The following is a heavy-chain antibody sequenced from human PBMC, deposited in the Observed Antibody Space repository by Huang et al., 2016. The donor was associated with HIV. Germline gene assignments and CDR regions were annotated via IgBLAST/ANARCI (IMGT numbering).Heavy chain of an antibody. CDR1: GYPFTSYG. J-gene: IGHJ3*02. V-gene: IGHV1-18*01. CDR3: TRDPLYAPTWKRNAASFI. Sequence: QAQLMQSGGEVKKTGASVRVSCKASGYPFTSYGISWVRQAPGPGLEWVRWGRPDIRYTDYAQSVQGRVTVTVDSSTTTAYRELAGLTSDDTAVYYCTRDPLYAPTWKRNAASFIWGQGTMVTVSS. CDR2: GRPDIRYT. D-gene: IGHD2-8*01.